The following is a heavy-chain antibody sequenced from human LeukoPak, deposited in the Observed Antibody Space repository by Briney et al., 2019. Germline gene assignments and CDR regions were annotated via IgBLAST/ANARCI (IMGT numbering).Heavy chain of an antibody. J-gene: IGHJ4*02. V-gene: IGHV3-11*01. CDR2: ISSSGSTV. Sequence: AGGSLRLSCSASGFTFSDYYMSWIRQAPGKGLEWVSYISSSGSTVYYADSVKGRFTISRDNAKNSLYLQMNSLRAEDTALYYCAKDMSSRVDSSGFDYWGQGTLVTVSS. CDR1: GFTFSDYY. D-gene: IGHD6-19*01. CDR3: AKDMSSRVDSSGFDY.